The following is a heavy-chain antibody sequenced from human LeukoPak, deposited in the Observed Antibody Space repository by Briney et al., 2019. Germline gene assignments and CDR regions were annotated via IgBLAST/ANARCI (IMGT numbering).Heavy chain of an antibody. Sequence: VASVKVSCKASGYTFTGYYTHWVRQAPGQGLEWMGWINPNSGGTNYAQKFQGRVTMTRDTSISTAYMELSRLRSDDTAVYYCARAPANYDYVWGSYREYYFDYWGQGTLVTVSS. CDR1: GYTFTGYY. D-gene: IGHD3-16*02. CDR3: ARAPANYDYVWGSYREYYFDY. CDR2: INPNSGGT. V-gene: IGHV1-2*02. J-gene: IGHJ4*02.